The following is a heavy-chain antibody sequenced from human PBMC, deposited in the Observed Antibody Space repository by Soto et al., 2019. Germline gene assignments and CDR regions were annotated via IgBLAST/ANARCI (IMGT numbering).Heavy chain of an antibody. CDR1: GYTFTNYG. Sequence: QVQVVQSGDEVKKPGASVKVSCKASGYTFTNYGFSWVRQAPGQGLGGMGGISGYMGNTKYAESFQGRVTMTTDTSTSTAHMELRSLRSDDTAVYYCAREGQAPYYYYGMDVWGQGTAVTVSS. CDR3: AREGQAPYYYYGMDV. V-gene: IGHV1-18*01. J-gene: IGHJ6*02. CDR2: ISGYMGNT.